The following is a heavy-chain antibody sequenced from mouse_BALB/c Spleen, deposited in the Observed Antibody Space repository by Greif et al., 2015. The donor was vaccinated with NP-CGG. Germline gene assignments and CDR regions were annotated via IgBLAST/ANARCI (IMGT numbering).Heavy chain of an antibody. V-gene: IGHV1S81*02. CDR3: ARSGYGNYFDY. CDR1: GYTFTSYY. Sequence: QVQLQQSGAELVKPGASVKLSCKASGYTFTSYYVYWVKQRPGQGLEWIGEINPTNGDTKFNEKFKSKAKLTVDKSSSTAYMQLSSLTVEDSAVYYFARSGYGNYFDYWGQCTTLSVSS. D-gene: IGHD2-10*02. J-gene: IGHJ2*01. CDR2: INPTNGDT.